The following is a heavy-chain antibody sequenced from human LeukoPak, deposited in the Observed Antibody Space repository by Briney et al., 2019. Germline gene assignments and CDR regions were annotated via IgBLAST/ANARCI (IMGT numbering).Heavy chain of an antibody. V-gene: IGHV3-74*01. CDR2: INTDGSST. CDR1: GFTFSSYW. CDR3: APSSLTYSSGWYRY. J-gene: IGHJ4*02. D-gene: IGHD6-19*01. Sequence: GGSLRLSCAASGFTFSSYWMHWVRQAPGKGLVWVSSINTDGSSTVYADSVKGRFTISRDNAKNTLYLQMHSLRAEDTAVYYCAPSSLTYSSGWYRYWGQGTPVTVSS.